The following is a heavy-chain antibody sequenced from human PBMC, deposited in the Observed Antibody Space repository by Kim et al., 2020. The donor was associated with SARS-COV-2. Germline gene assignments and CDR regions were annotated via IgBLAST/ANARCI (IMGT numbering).Heavy chain of an antibody. V-gene: IGHV3-48*02. J-gene: IGHJ4*02. CDR1: GFTFSSHS. CDR3: ARDGRYSSGAGVDY. Sequence: GGSLRLSCAASGFTFSSHSMNWVRQAPGKGLEWISYISSSSTIYYAHSVKGRFTISRDNAKSSLYLQMNSLRDEDTAVYYCARDGRYSSGAGVDYWGQGTLVTVSS. CDR2: ISSSSTI. D-gene: IGHD6-19*01.